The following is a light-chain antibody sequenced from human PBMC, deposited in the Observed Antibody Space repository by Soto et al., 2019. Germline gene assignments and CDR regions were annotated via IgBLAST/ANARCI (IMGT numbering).Light chain of an antibody. Sequence: QSALTQPPSASGSPGQSLTISCTGNSSDVGAHNYVSWYQQNPGKAPKLMLYDVNKRPSGVPDRFSGSKSGNTASLTVSGLQAEDEADYYCSSYAGGNNWVFGGGTKVTVL. CDR2: DVN. V-gene: IGLV2-8*01. J-gene: IGLJ3*02. CDR1: SSDVGAHNY. CDR3: SSYAGGNNWV.